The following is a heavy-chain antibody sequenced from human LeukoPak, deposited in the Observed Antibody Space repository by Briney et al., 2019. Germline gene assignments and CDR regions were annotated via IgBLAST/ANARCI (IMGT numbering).Heavy chain of an antibody. J-gene: IGHJ6*04. V-gene: IGHV3-30-3*01. CDR3: ARSPGFPFGQMDV. Sequence: GGSLRLSCAASGFTFRDYPMYWVRQAPGKGMEWVAVISYDASNDFYGDSVRGRFTISRDNAKNTVFLQMDSLKPEDTAVYYCARSPGFPFGQMDVWGKGTMVIVSS. D-gene: IGHD1-14*01. CDR1: GFTFRDYP. CDR2: ISYDASND.